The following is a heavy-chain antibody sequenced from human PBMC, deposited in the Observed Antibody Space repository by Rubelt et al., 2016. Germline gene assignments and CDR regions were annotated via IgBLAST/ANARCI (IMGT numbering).Heavy chain of an antibody. Sequence: EVQLVESGGALVKPGGSLRLSCVGSGFTFSSYAMSWVRQAPGKGPEWVSGVSGGGATYYADSVKGRFTISRENSKKTLYMQMNGLRAEDTAVYYCARAHVEGYAWVGFDNWGQGTLVTVSS. CDR3: ARAHVEGYAWVGFDN. D-gene: IGHD2-2*01. V-gene: IGHV3-23*04. J-gene: IGHJ4*02. CDR1: GFTFSSYA. CDR2: VSGGGAT.